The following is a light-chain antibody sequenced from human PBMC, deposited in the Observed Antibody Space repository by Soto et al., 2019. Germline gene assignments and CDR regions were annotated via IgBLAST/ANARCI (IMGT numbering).Light chain of an antibody. CDR1: QSVSSN. CDR2: GAS. V-gene: IGKV3-20*01. Sequence: VLTQSPAPLSVSPGERANLSCSASQSVSSNLAWYQQKPGQASRLLIYGASGRATGIPDRVTGSGSGTDFTLTISRLEPEDFAVYYCQQYVSSPWAFGQGTKVDIK. CDR3: QQYVSSPWA. J-gene: IGKJ1*01.